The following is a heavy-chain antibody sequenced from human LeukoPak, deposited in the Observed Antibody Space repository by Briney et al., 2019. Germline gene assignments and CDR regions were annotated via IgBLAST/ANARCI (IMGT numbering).Heavy chain of an antibody. V-gene: IGHV3-23*01. Sequence: GGSLRLSCAASGFIFSSYGMSWVRQAPGKGLEWVSAIGGISGSGGSTYYADSVKGRFTISRDNSKNTLYLQMNSLRAEDTAVYYCARDSSETVTSPLAFDPWGQGTLVTVSS. J-gene: IGHJ5*02. CDR3: ARDSSETVTSPLAFDP. CDR2: IGGISGSGGST. CDR1: GFIFSSYG. D-gene: IGHD4-11*01.